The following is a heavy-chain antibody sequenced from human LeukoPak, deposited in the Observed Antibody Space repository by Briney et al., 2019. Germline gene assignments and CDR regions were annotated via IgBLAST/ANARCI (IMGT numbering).Heavy chain of an antibody. D-gene: IGHD4/OR15-4a*01. CDR1: GDTFTNYY. J-gene: IGHJ4*02. CDR2: INPSGDST. CDR3: ARRSPLNYYFDY. V-gene: IGHV1-46*01. Sequence: ASVKVSCKASGDTFTNYYMHWVRQAPGQGLEWMGIINPSGDSTSYSQKLQGRVTMTRDTSTSTVYMELSSLRSEDTAVYYCARRSPLNYYFDYWGQGTLVTVSS.